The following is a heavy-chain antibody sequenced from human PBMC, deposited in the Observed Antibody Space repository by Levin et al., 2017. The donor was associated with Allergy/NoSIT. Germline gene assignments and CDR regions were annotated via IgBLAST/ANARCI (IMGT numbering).Heavy chain of an antibody. CDR1: GFIFSDFA. CDR2: ISGSGDKT. Sequence: GESLKISCAASGFIFSDFAMNWVRQAPGKGLEWVSDISGSGDKTYYADSVKGRFTISRDNSKNTVYLQMNSLRAEDTAVYYCAKFNYCDSRGYYWHALDVWGQGAMVTVSS. CDR3: AKFNYCDSRGYYWHALDV. V-gene: IGHV3-23*01. J-gene: IGHJ3*01. D-gene: IGHD3-22*01.